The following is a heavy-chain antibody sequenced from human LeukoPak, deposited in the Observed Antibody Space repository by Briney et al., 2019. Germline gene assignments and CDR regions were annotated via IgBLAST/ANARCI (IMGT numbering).Heavy chain of an antibody. Sequence: PGGSLRLSCAASGFPFTSYWMTWVRQAPGKGLEWVADIKQDGNEKYYLGAVEGRFTISRDNPNKSVYLQMNSLRVEDTALYFCARHSSTSRWSPPHYWGQGSLVTVSS. V-gene: IGHV3-7*01. J-gene: IGHJ4*02. CDR2: IKQDGNEK. CDR3: ARHSSTSRWSPPHY. D-gene: IGHD2-2*01. CDR1: GFPFTSYW.